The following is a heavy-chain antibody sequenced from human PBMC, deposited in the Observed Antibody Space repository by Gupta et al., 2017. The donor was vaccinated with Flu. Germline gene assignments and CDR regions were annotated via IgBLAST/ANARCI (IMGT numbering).Heavy chain of an antibody. D-gene: IGHD5-24*01. CDR2: ISDDGRNK. V-gene: IGHV3-30*03. J-gene: IGHJ4*02. CDR3: ARDSGWRYFDS. CDR1: GFVFSSYH. Sequence: QVQLVESGGGVVQPGRPLRLSCVVSGFVFSSYHMHWVRQAPGKGLGWVTFISDDGRNKYYDDYLRDRFTVSRDNSNNMLYLQMKTLRAEDTATYYCARDSGWRYFDSWGQGSLVTVS.